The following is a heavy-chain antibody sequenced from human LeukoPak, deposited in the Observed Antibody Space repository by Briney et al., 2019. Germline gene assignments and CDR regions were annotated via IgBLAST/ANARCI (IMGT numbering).Heavy chain of an antibody. D-gene: IGHD1-26*01. V-gene: IGHV1-2*06. CDR3: ASRYSGSYLAGQTRDY. CDR1: GCTFTGYY. Sequence: ASVKVSYKASGCTFTGYYMHWVRQAPGQGLEWMGRINPNSGGTNYAQKFQGRVTMTRDTSISTAYMELSRLRSDDTAVYYCASRYSGSYLAGQTRDYWGQGTLVTVSS. J-gene: IGHJ4*02. CDR2: INPNSGGT.